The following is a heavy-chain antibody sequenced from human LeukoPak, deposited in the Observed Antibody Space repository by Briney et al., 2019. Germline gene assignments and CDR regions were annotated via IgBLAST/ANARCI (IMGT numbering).Heavy chain of an antibody. CDR1: GFTFSSYW. CDR2: IKEDGSEK. V-gene: IGHV3-7*01. J-gene: IGHJ5*02. Sequence: GGSLRLSCAASGFTFSSYWMSWVRQAPGKGLEWVANIKEDGSEKYYVDSVKGRFTISRDNAKNSLYLQMNSLRAEDTAVYYCAREQHPNWFDPWGQGTLVTVSS. CDR3: AREQHPNWFDP. D-gene: IGHD6-13*01.